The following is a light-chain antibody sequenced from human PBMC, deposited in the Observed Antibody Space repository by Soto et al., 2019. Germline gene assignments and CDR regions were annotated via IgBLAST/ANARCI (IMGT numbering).Light chain of an antibody. CDR1: SSNIGSNT. CDR2: TTN. Sequence: QSVLTQPPSTSGTPGQRVTLSCSGSSSNIGSNTVNWYQQLPGTAPKLLIYTTNERPTGVPARFSGSKSGTSASLAISGLQSEDEADYYCAAWDDSLNGVVFGGGTQLTVL. V-gene: IGLV1-44*01. CDR3: AAWDDSLNGVV. J-gene: IGLJ2*01.